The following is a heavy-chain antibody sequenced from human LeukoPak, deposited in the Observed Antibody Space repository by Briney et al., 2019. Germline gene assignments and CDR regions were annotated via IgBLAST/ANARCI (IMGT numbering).Heavy chain of an antibody. Sequence: ASVKVSCKASGYTFTSYYMHWVRQAPGQGLEWMGIINPSGGSTSYAQKFQGRVTMTRDTSTSTAYMELSRLRSDDTAVYYCARDPHCSSTSCYFTDYWGQGTLVTVSS. CDR3: ARDPHCSSTSCYFTDY. V-gene: IGHV1-46*01. J-gene: IGHJ4*02. CDR2: INPSGGST. D-gene: IGHD2-2*01. CDR1: GYTFTSYY.